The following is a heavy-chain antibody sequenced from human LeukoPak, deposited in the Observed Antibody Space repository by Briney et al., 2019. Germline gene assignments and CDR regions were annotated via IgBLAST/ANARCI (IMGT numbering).Heavy chain of an antibody. CDR2: IYYSGST. Sequence: SETLSLTCTVSGGSINNYYWSWIRQPPGKGLEWIGYIYYSGSTNYNPSLKSRVTISVDTSKNQFSLKLSSVTAADTAVYYCASTGDIAAPGGFDYWGQGTLVTVSS. CDR1: GGSINNYY. D-gene: IGHD6-13*01. V-gene: IGHV4-59*01. J-gene: IGHJ4*02. CDR3: ASTGDIAAPGGFDY.